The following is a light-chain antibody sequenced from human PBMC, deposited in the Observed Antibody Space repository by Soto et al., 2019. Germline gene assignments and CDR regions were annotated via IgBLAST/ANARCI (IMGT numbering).Light chain of an antibody. V-gene: IGLV2-14*03. CDR1: SSDVGAYNF. CDR2: DVT. CDR3: SSHTSSRSLF. J-gene: IGLJ1*01. Sequence: QSALTQPASVSGSPGQSITISCTGTSSDVGAYNFVSWYQHHPGKAPKLMIYDVTNRPSGVSDRFSASKSGNTASLTISGLQTEDEAEYYCSSHTSSRSLFFGTGTKLTVL.